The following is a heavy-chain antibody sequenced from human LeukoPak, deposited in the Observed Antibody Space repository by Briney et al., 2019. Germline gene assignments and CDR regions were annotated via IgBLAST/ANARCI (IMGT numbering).Heavy chain of an antibody. D-gene: IGHD2-21*02. CDR3: ARDGDCGGDCYNYYGMVV. CDR1: GFTFSSYG. V-gene: IGHV3-33*01. J-gene: IGHJ6*02. CDR2: IWYDGSNK. Sequence: PGGSLRLSCAASGFTFSSYGMHWVRQAPGKGLEWVAVIWYDGSNKYYADSVKGRFTISRDNSKNTLYLQMNSLRAEDTAVYYCARDGDCGGDCYNYYGMVVWGQGTTVTVSS.